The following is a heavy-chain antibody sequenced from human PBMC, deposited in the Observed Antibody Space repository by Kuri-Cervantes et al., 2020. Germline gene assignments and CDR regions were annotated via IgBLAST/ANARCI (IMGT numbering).Heavy chain of an antibody. V-gene: IGHV4-61*02. D-gene: IGHD4-17*01. CDR2: IYTSGST. J-gene: IGHJ5*02. CDR3: ARAPGDYGLEGNNWFDP. CDR1: GGSISSGSYY. Sequence: LRLSCTVSGGSISSGSYYWSWIRQPAGKGLEWIGRIYTSGSTNYNPSLKSRVTISVDRSKNQFSLKLSSVTAADTAVYYCARAPGDYGLEGNNWFDPWGQGTLVTVSS.